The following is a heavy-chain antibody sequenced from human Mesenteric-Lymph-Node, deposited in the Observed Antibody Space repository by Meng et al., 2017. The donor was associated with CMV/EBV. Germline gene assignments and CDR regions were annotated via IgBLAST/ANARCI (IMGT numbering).Heavy chain of an antibody. D-gene: IGHD3-9*01. CDR2: IYYTGTT. Sequence: GSLRLSCTVSGGSVSSGSYYWSWIRQPPGKGLEWIAYIYYTGTTNYNPSLKSRVTISVDTSKSQFSLKLSSVTAADTAVYYCARSPGYYFDYWGQGTLVTVSS. CDR1: GGSVSSGSYY. J-gene: IGHJ4*02. V-gene: IGHV4-61*01. CDR3: ARSPGYYFDY.